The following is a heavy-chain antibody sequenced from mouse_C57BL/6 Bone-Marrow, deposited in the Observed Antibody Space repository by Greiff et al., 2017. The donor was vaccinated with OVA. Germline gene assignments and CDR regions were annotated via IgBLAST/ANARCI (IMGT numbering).Heavy chain of an antibody. CDR2: IYPRDGST. J-gene: IGHJ4*01. Sequence: VQLQESGPELVKPGASVKLSCKASGYTFTSYDINWVKQRPGQGLEWIGWIYPRDGSTKYNEKFKGKATLTVDTSSSTAYMELHSLTSEDSAVYFCARGRGDVPYYAMDYWGQGTSVTVSS. D-gene: IGHD3-3*01. V-gene: IGHV1-85*01. CDR1: GYTFTSYD. CDR3: ARGRGDVPYYAMDY.